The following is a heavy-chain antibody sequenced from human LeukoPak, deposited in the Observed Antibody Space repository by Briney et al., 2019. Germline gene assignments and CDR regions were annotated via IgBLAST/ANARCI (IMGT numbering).Heavy chain of an antibody. D-gene: IGHD5-24*01. CDR1: GFNFGEYA. Sequence: GGSLRLSCKGSGFNFGEYAMGWARQAPGMGLEWLSFIRGRPYGGTIEYAASLKGRFTISRDDSKSIAYLDMNSLKIEDSAVYYCFKYSASRDDYWGQGTLVTVSS. CDR3: FKYSASRDDY. V-gene: IGHV3-49*04. CDR2: IRGRPYGGTI. J-gene: IGHJ4*02.